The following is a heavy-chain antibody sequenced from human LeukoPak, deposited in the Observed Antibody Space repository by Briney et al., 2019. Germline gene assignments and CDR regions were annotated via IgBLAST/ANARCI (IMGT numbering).Heavy chain of an antibody. CDR3: AKSHSVVRRGYFDY. J-gene: IGHJ4*02. D-gene: IGHD2-21*01. Sequence: GGSLRLSCAASGFTFSSFAMSWVRQAPGKGLEWVSTIGDSGGSTYYPDSVRGRFTISRDNSKDTLYVQMNSLRAEDAAVYYCAKSHSVVRRGYFDYWGQGTLVTVSS. CDR2: IGDSGGST. V-gene: IGHV3-23*01. CDR1: GFTFSSFA.